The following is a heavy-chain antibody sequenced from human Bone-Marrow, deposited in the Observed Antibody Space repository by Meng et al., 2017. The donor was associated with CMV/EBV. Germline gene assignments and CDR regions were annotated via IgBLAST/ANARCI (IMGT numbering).Heavy chain of an antibody. Sequence: GESLKISCAASGFTFSDFGMHWVRQAPGKGLEWVGVIWDDGRNKHYADSVKGRFTISRDISKNTVYLQMNSLRAEDTAVYYCARDYGGKAFDIWGQGTMVTVSS. CDR3: ARDYGGKAFDI. D-gene: IGHD3-16*01. J-gene: IGHJ3*02. CDR1: GFTFSDFG. CDR2: IWDDGRNK. V-gene: IGHV3-33*01.